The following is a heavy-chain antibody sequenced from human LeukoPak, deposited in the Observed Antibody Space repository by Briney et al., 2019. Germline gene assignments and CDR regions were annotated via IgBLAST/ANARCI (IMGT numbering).Heavy chain of an antibody. V-gene: IGHV4-61*02. CDR2: ISTIGIT. Sequence: SETLSLTCTVSSGSISSSNYYWSWIRQPAGKGLEWIGRISTIGITNYNPSLNSRVTISIDTSKNQFSLKLSSVTAAGTAVYYCARDGCGGSCFHYYYYYMDVWGKGTTVTISS. CDR1: SGSISSSNYY. J-gene: IGHJ6*03. D-gene: IGHD2-15*01. CDR3: ARDGCGGSCFHYYYYYMDV.